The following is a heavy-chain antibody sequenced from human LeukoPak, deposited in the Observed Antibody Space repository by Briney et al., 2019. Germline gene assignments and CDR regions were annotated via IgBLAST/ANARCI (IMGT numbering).Heavy chain of an antibody. CDR2: IYYSGST. V-gene: IGHV4-61*01. CDR1: GGSVSSGSYY. J-gene: IGHJ4*02. Sequence: SETLSLTCTVSGGSVSSGSYYWSCIRQPPGKGLEWIGYIYYSGSTNYNPSLKSRVTISVDTSKNQFSLKLSSVTAADTAVYYCAREITVTRPFDYWGPGTLVTVSS. D-gene: IGHD4-17*01. CDR3: AREITVTRPFDY.